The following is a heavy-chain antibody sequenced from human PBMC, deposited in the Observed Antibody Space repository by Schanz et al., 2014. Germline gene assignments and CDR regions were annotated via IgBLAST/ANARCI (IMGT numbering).Heavy chain of an antibody. J-gene: IGHJ4*02. D-gene: IGHD4-17*01. CDR1: GFSLNTYG. V-gene: IGHV3-33*01. Sequence: AQLMESGGGVVQPGTSLILSCSVSGFSLNTYGIHWFRQPAGKGLEWVAVIWNNGVTKYYADSVRGRFTISRDRFQNTLYLRMSSLRAEDTAVYYCARPRFDYGEVDYWGQGTLVNVSS. CDR3: ARPRFDYGEVDY. CDR2: IWNNGVTK.